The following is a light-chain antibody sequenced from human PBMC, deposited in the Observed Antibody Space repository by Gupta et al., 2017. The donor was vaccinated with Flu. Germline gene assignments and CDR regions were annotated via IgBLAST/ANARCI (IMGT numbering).Light chain of an antibody. CDR3: YSADSTGNRWV. V-gene: IGLV3-10*01. Sequence: GDALGKKSAHWYQQKSGQAPVLVMYEDRKRPSGIAQRFSGSTSGTMATLTITGAQVEDEGDYYCYSADSTGNRWVFGGGTKLTVL. CDR1: ALGKKS. J-gene: IGLJ3*02. CDR2: EDR.